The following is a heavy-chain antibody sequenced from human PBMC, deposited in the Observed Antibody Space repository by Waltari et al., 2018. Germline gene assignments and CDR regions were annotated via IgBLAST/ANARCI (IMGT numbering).Heavy chain of an antibody. Sequence: EVQLLESGGGLVQPGGSLRLSCAASGFPFSSYAMSWVRQAPGKGLGWVSGIRGRGGSKYHDDSGKGRLNIFKEKSKNPPESQKKRLGAQDTAVLYWASAYCTGWGSPLGRDYWGQGTLGTGSP. CDR2: IRGRGGSK. D-gene: IGHD2-8*02. CDR1: GFPFSSYA. J-gene: IGHJ4*02. CDR3: ASAYCTGWGSPLGRDY. V-gene: IGHV3-23*01.